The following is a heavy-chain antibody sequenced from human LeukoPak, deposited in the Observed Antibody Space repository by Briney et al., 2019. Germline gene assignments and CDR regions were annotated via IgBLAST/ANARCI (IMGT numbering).Heavy chain of an antibody. V-gene: IGHV3-21*01. CDR2: ISSSSHI. J-gene: IGHJ4*02. D-gene: IGHD3-10*01. CDR1: GFTFSSYS. Sequence: PGGSLRLSCAASGFTFSSYSMNWVRQAPGKGLEWVSSISSSSHIYYADSVKGRFTISRDNAKNSLYLQMNSLRAEDTAVYYCAREDSYYYGSGSYPFDYWGQGTLVTVSS. CDR3: AREDSYYYGSGSYPFDY.